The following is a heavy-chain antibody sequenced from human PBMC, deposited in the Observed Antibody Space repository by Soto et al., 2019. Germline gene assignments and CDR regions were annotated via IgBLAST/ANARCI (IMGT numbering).Heavy chain of an antibody. CDR1: GSRFSNYV. D-gene: IGHD5-18*01. Sequence: SVKVSCKVSGSRFSNYVISWVRQAPGHGLEWLGRIIPIFNSTKYAQSFQGRVTITADKSTSTASLELSSLRSDDTAVYYCAREGRGRTASYNKFVSLGYRGQGTLGTVFS. CDR2: IIPIFNST. V-gene: IGHV1-69*06. J-gene: IGHJ4*02. CDR3: AREGRGRTASYNKFVSLGY.